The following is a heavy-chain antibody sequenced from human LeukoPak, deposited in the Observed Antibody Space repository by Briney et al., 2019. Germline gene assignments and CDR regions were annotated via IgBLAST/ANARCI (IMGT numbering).Heavy chain of an antibody. J-gene: IGHJ3*02. Sequence: GRSLRLSCAASGFTFSSYGMHWVRQAPGKGLEWVAVIWYDGSNRYYADSVKGRFTISRDNSKNTLYLQMNSLRAEDTAVYYCAKGGNIVVVVAATLEDAFDIWGQGTMVTVSS. CDR1: GFTFSSYG. D-gene: IGHD2-15*01. CDR3: AKGGNIVVVVAATLEDAFDI. V-gene: IGHV3-33*06. CDR2: IWYDGSNR.